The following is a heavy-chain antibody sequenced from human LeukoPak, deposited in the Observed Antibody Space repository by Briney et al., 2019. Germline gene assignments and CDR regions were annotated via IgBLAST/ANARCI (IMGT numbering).Heavy chain of an antibody. J-gene: IGHJ6*02. V-gene: IGHV4-59*08. Sequence: PETPSLTCTVSGGFISSYYWSWIRQPPGRGLEWIGYIYYTGSTNYNPSLESRVTISVDKSKNQFYLKLSSVTAADTAVYYCARRGAARRYDGLDVWGQGTTVTVSS. CDR1: GGFISSYY. CDR3: ARRGAARRYDGLDV. CDR2: IYYTGST. D-gene: IGHD6-6*01.